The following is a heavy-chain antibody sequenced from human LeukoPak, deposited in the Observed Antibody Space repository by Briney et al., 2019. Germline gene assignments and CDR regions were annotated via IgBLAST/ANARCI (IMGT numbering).Heavy chain of an antibody. CDR2: VDWDDDK. D-gene: IGHD3-22*01. CDR3: ARTSLYYFDRSGYYVFDY. Sequence: ESGPALVKPTQTLTLTCSFSGFSLSTSGMCVTWIRQPPGKALEWLARVDWDDDKYYSTSLKTRLTISKDTSKNQVVLTVTNMDPVDTATYYCARTSLYYFDRSGYYVFDYWGQGTLVTVSS. CDR1: GFSLSTSGMC. V-gene: IGHV2-70*11. J-gene: IGHJ4*02.